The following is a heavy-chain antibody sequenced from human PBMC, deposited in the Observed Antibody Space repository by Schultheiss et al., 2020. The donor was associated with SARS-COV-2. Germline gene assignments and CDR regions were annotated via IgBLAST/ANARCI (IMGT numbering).Heavy chain of an antibody. CDR2: IYYSGST. Sequence: SETLSLTCAVYGGSFSGYYWSWIRQPPGKGLEWIGYIYYSGSTNYNPSLQSRVIIAVDTSKNHFSLKLASVTAADTATYYCARYGPVAMNTGAFDYWGQGTLVTVSS. CDR1: GGSFSGYY. D-gene: IGHD6-19*01. CDR3: ARYGPVAMNTGAFDY. J-gene: IGHJ4*02. V-gene: IGHV4-59*01.